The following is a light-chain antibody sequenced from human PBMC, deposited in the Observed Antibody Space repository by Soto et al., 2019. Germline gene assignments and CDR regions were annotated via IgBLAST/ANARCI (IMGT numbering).Light chain of an antibody. V-gene: IGKV1-5*03. J-gene: IGKJ4*01. CDR2: KAV. CDR3: LQYNVYPLS. Sequence: DIQMTQSPSTLSASVGDRVTITCRAGQNINGWLAWYQQRPGKPPNLLIHKAVILEVGVPSRFSGSASGTEFTLTISSLQPDDFAFYFCLQYNVYPLSFGGGTKVEIK. CDR1: QNINGW.